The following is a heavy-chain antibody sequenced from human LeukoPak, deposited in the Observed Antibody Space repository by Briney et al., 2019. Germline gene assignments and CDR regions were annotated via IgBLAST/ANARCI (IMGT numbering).Heavy chain of an antibody. Sequence: GASVKVSCKASGGTFSSYAISWVRQAPGQGLEWMGGIIPIFGTANYAQKFQGRVTITADESTSTAYMELSSLRSEDTAVYYCARAQYRGNWFDPWGQGTLVTVSS. D-gene: IGHD2-2*01. CDR3: ARAQYRGNWFDP. V-gene: IGHV1-69*13. CDR2: IIPIFGTA. J-gene: IGHJ5*02. CDR1: GGTFSSYA.